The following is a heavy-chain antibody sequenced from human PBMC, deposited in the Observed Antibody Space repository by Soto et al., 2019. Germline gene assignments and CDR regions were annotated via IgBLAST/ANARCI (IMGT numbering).Heavy chain of an antibody. CDR1: GFTFSSYA. Sequence: QVQLVESGGGVVQPGRSLRLSCAASGFTFSSYAMHWVRQAPGKGLEWVAVISYDGSNKYYADSVKGRFTISRDNSKNTLYLQMNSLRAEDTAVYYCAREGRDGYNYRYFDLWGRGTLVTVSS. V-gene: IGHV3-30-3*01. CDR3: AREGRDGYNYRYFDL. D-gene: IGHD5-12*01. J-gene: IGHJ2*01. CDR2: ISYDGSNK.